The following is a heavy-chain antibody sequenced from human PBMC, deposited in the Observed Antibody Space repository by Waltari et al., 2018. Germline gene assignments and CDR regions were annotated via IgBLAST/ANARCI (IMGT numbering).Heavy chain of an antibody. CDR1: GGSISSSNW. CDR3: ARALSSIDSSGYYDL. CDR2: IYHRGRT. D-gene: IGHD3-22*01. V-gene: IGHV4-4*02. Sequence: QVQLQESGPGLVKPSGTLSLTCAVSGGSISSSNWWSWVRQPPGKGLGWIGEIYHRGRTNYNPSLKGRVTRSVDKSKNQFSLKLRSVTAADTAVYYCARALSSIDSSGYYDLWGQGTLVTVSS. J-gene: IGHJ5*02.